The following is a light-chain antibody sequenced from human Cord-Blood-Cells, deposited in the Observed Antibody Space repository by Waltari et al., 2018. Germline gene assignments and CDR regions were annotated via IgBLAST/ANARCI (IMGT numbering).Light chain of an antibody. CDR1: SSDVGSYNL. CDR3: CSYAGSSTYV. V-gene: IGLV2-23*02. J-gene: IGLJ1*01. Sequence: QSALTQPASVSGSPGQSITISCTGTSSDVGSYNLVSWYQQHPGKVPKLMIYEVSKRPSGVSNRFSGSKSDNTASLTISGLQAEDEADYYCCSYAGSSTYVFGTGTKVTVL. CDR2: EVS.